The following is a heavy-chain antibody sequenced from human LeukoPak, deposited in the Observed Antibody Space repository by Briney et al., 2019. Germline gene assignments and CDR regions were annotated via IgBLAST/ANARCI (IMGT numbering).Heavy chain of an antibody. CDR3: ARVLGYCSGGSCPWVWFDP. Sequence: PSETLSLTCADYGGSFSGYYWSWLRQPPGKGLERIGDINHSGSTNYNPSLKSRVTISVDTSKKQFSLKLSSVSAADTAVYYCARVLGYCSGGSCPWVWFDPWGQGTLVTVSS. CDR1: GGSFSGYY. J-gene: IGHJ5*02. D-gene: IGHD2-15*01. CDR2: INHSGST. V-gene: IGHV4-34*01.